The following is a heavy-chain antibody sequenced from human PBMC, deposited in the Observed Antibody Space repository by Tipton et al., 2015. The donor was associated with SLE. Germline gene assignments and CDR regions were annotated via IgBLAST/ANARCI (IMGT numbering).Heavy chain of an antibody. CDR2: INQDETMQ. CDR3: AKDEVNEDHVRLYIGIDI. CDR1: GFSLSHYW. Sequence: SLRLSCAASGFSLSHYWMTWVCQAPGKGLEWVANINQDETMQNYVDSVRGRFTISGDKSKNTLHLQMNSLGVNDTAFYYCAKDEVNEDHVRLYIGIDIWGQGTTVTVSS. J-gene: IGHJ6*02. V-gene: IGHV3-7*01. D-gene: IGHD1-1*01.